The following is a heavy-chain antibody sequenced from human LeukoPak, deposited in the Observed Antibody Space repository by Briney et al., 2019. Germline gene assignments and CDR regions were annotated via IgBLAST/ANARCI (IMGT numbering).Heavy chain of an antibody. D-gene: IGHD6-13*01. CDR1: GFTFSNYW. CDR3: ARDLSSSWYGVFDY. J-gene: IGHJ4*02. V-gene: IGHV3-30-3*01. Sequence: PGGSLRLSCAASGFTFSNYWMSWVRQAPGKGLEWVAVISYDGSNKYYADSVKGRFTISRDNSKNTLYLQMNSLRAEDTAVYYCARDLSSSWYGVFDYWGQGTLVTVSS. CDR2: ISYDGSNK.